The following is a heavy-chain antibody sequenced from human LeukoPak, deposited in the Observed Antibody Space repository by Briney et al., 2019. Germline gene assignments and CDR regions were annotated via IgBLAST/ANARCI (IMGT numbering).Heavy chain of an antibody. J-gene: IGHJ5*02. CDR1: GFTVSSNY. Sequence: GGSLRLSCAASGFTVSSNYMSWVRQAPGKGLEWVSVIYSGGSTYYADSVKGRFTISRDNSKNTLYLQMNSLRAEDTAVYYCAREGAVGVGATLSSWFGPWGQGTLVTVSS. CDR3: AREGAVGVGATLSSWFGP. CDR2: IYSGGST. V-gene: IGHV3-53*01. D-gene: IGHD1-26*01.